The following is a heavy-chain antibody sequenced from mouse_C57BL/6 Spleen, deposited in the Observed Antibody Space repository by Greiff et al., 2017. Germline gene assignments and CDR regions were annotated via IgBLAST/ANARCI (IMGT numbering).Heavy chain of an antibody. CDR3: ARGDWDRDFDY. CDR1: GYAFSSYW. J-gene: IGHJ2*01. Sequence: VQLQQSGAELVKPGASVKISCKASGYAFSSYWMNWVKQRPGKGLEWIGQIYPGDGDTNYNGKFKGKATLTADKSSSTAYMQLSSLNSEDSAVYFCARGDWDRDFDYWGQGTTLTVSS. V-gene: IGHV1-80*01. D-gene: IGHD4-1*01. CDR2: IYPGDGDT.